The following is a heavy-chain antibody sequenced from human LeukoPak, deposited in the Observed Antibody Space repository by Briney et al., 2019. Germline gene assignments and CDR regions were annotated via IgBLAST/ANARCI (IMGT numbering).Heavy chain of an antibody. J-gene: IGHJ3*02. CDR1: GYTFTGYY. V-gene: IGHV1-2*06. Sequence: ASVKVSCKASGYTFTGYYMHWVRQAPGQGIEWMGRINPNSGGTNYAQKFQGRVTMTRDTSISTAYMELSRLRSDDTAVYYCATGGYSYGYDAFDIWGQGTMVTVSS. CDR3: ATGGYSYGYDAFDI. CDR2: INPNSGGT. D-gene: IGHD5-18*01.